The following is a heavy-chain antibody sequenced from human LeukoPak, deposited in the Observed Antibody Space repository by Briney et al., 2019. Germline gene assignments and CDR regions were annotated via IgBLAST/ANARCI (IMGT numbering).Heavy chain of an antibody. Sequence: GGSLRLSCAASGFTFSNYAMSWVRQTPGKGLEWVSAISGSGDGTYSADSVKGRFTISRDNSKNTLYLQMNSLRAEDTAVYYCAKPFYSGYDSHFDYWGQGTLVTVSS. CDR1: GFTFSNYA. CDR3: AKPFYSGYDSHFDY. D-gene: IGHD5-12*01. J-gene: IGHJ4*02. CDR2: ISGSGDGT. V-gene: IGHV3-23*01.